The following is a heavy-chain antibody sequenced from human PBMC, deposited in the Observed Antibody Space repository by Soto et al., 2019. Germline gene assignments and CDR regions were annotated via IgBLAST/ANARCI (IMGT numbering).Heavy chain of an antibody. D-gene: IGHD4-17*01. Sequence: GASVKVSCKASGYTFTSYDINWVRQATGQGLEYLEWMSPNSGNTGYVQKFQGRVTMTWDTSITTAYMELSSLRSEDTAVYFCARGVKYGAYSRWFDPWG. V-gene: IGHV1-8*01. J-gene: IGHJ5*02. CDR1: GYTFTSYD. CDR3: ARGVKYGAYSRWFDP. CDR2: MSPNSGNT.